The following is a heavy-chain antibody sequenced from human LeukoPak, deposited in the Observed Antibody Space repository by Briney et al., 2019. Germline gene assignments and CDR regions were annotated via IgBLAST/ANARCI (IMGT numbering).Heavy chain of an antibody. CDR3: AKDSSSWSRRPYYFDY. J-gene: IGHJ4*02. V-gene: IGHV3-30*02. CDR2: IRYDGSNK. CDR1: GFTFSRYS. Sequence: GGSLRLSCAASGFTFSRYSMNWVRQAPGKGLEWVAFIRYDGSNKYYADSVKGRFTISRDNSKNTLYLQMNSLRAEDTAVYYCAKDSSSWSRRPYYFDYWGQGTLVTVSS. D-gene: IGHD6-13*01.